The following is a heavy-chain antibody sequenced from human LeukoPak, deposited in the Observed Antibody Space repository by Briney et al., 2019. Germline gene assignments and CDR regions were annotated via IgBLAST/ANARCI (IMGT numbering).Heavy chain of an antibody. CDR2: IRYDGSNK. Sequence: PGGSLRLSCAASGFTFSSYGMHWVRQAPGKGLEWVAFIRYDGSNKYYADSVKGRFTISRDNSKNTLYLQMNSLRAEDTAVYYCAKGRSGIAVAGSPDAFDIWGQGTMVTVSS. J-gene: IGHJ3*02. CDR3: AKGRSGIAVAGSPDAFDI. D-gene: IGHD6-19*01. V-gene: IGHV3-30*02. CDR1: GFTFSSYG.